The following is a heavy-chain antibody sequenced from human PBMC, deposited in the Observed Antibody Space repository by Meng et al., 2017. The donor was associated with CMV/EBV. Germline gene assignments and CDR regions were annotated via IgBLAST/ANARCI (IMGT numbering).Heavy chain of an antibody. CDR2: ISYDGSNK. CDR3: AREMDEYSSSIHGVYYYYGMDV. CDR1: GFTFSSYA. J-gene: IGHJ6*02. D-gene: IGHD6-6*01. Sequence: GESLKISCAASGFTFSSYAMHWVRQAPGKGLEWVAVISYDGSNKYYADSVKGRFTISRDNSKNTLYLQMSSLRAEDTAVYYCAREMDEYSSSIHGVYYYYGMDVWGQGTTVTVSS. V-gene: IGHV3-30-3*01.